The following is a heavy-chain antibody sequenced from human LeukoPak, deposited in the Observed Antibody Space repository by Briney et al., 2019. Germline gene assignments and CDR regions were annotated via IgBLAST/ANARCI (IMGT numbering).Heavy chain of an antibody. CDR3: ARGIAVAGRVRKSAAPTYFDY. D-gene: IGHD6-19*01. Sequence: KASETLSLTCTVSGDSITSGNYYWSWIRQPAGKGLEWIGRIYTSGSTNYNPSLKSRVTISVDTSKNQFSLKLSSVTAADTAVYYCARGIAVAGRVRKSAAPTYFDYWGQGTLVTVSS. V-gene: IGHV4-61*02. CDR2: IYTSGST. J-gene: IGHJ4*02. CDR1: GDSITSGNYY.